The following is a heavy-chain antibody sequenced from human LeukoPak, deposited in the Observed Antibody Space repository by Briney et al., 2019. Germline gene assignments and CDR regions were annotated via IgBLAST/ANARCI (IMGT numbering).Heavy chain of an antibody. CDR1: GFTFSSYA. CDR2: ISGSGGST. Sequence: GGSLRLSCAASGFTFSSYAMSWVRQAPGKGLEWVSAISGSGGSTYYADSVKGRFTISRDNSKNTLYLQMNSLRAEDTAVYHCAKDVGIAAAGAYYYYYYYMDVWGKGTTVTVSS. V-gene: IGHV3-23*01. CDR3: AKDVGIAAAGAYYYYYYYMDV. J-gene: IGHJ6*03. D-gene: IGHD6-13*01.